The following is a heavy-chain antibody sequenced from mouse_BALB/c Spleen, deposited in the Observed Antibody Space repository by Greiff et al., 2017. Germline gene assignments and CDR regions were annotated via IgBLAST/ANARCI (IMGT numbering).Heavy chain of an antibody. CDR2: ISSGGST. J-gene: IGHJ2*01. D-gene: IGHD1-1*01. V-gene: IGHV5-6-5*01. CDR3: ARGGLYGSSSYFDY. CDR1: GFTFSSYA. Sequence: DGMLVESGGGLVKPGGSLKLSCAASGFTFSSYAMSWVRQTPEKRLEWVASISSGGSTYYPDSVKGRFTISRDNARNILYLQMSSLRSEDTAMYYCARGGLYGSSSYFDYWGQGTTLTVSS.